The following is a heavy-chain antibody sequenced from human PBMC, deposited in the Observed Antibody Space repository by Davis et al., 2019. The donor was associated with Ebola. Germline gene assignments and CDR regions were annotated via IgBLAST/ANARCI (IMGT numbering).Heavy chain of an antibody. CDR2: IYSGGST. CDR3: ARLVAYCGGDCPGDY. V-gene: IGHV3-53*01. Sequence: GESLKISCAASGFTVSSNYMSWVRQAPGKGLEWVSVIYSGGSTYYADSVKGRFTISRDNSKNMLYLQMNSLRAEDTAVYYCARLVAYCGGDCPGDYWGQGTLVTVSS. D-gene: IGHD2-21*01. J-gene: IGHJ4*02. CDR1: GFTVSSNY.